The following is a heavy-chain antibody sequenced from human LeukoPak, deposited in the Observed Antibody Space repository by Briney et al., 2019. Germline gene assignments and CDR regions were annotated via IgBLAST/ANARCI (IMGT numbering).Heavy chain of an antibody. CDR2: IYYSGST. CDR3: ARLKRYYDSSGLFDY. J-gene: IGHJ4*02. Sequence: PSETLSLTCTVSGGSISSSSYYWGWIRQPPGKGLEWIGSIYYSGSTYYNPSLKSRVTISVDTPKNQFSLKLSSVTAADTAVYYCARLKRYYDSSGLFDYWGQGTLVTVSS. D-gene: IGHD3-22*01. CDR1: GGSISSSSYY. V-gene: IGHV4-39*07.